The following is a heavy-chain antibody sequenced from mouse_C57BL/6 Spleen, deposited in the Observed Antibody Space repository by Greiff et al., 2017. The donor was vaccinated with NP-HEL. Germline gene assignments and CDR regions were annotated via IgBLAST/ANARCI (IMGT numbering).Heavy chain of an antibody. D-gene: IGHD2-5*01. CDR3: ARPYYSNYWYFDV. J-gene: IGHJ1*03. Sequence: VKLQESGPGLVQPSQSLSITCTVSGFSLTSYGVHWVRQSPGKGLEWLGVIWSGGSTDYNAAFISRLSISKDNSKSQVFFKMNSLQADDTAIYYCARPYYSNYWYFDVWGTGTTVTVSS. V-gene: IGHV2-2*01. CDR2: IWSGGST. CDR1: GFSLTSYG.